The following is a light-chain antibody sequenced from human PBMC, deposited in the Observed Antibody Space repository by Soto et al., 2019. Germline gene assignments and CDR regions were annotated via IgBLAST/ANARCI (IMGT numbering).Light chain of an antibody. CDR1: QGISSY. CDR2: AAS. V-gene: IGKV1-39*01. CDR3: QQSYSTPS. J-gene: IGKJ5*01. Sequence: DVQVTQSPSALSASVGDRVTITCRAGQGISSYLNWYQHKPGTAPKLLIYAASSLQSGVPSRCSGRGSGTDFTLTISSAQPEDSVTYYCQQSYSTPSFGQGTRLEIK.